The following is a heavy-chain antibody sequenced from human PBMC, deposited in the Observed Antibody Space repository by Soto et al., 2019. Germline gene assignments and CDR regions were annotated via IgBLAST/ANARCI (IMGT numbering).Heavy chain of an antibody. CDR2: IYYSGST. V-gene: IGHV4-31*03. Sequence: KSSETLSLTCTVSGGSISSGGYYWSWIRQHPGKGLEWIGYIYYSGSTYYNPSLKSRVTISVDTSKNQFSLKLSSVTAADTAVYYCARQPPEHNRFDPWGQGTLVIVSS. CDR1: GGSISSGGYY. J-gene: IGHJ5*02. CDR3: ARQPPEHNRFDP.